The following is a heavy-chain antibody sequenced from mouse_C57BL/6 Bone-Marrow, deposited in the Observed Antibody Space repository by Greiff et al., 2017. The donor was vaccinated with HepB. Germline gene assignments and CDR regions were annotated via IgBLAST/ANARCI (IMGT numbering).Heavy chain of an antibody. CDR1: GFTFSDYY. J-gene: IGHJ1*03. CDR2: INYDGSST. Sequence: DVMLVESEGGLVQPGSSMKLSCTASGFTFSDYYMAWVRQVPEKGLEWVANINYDGSSTYYLDSLKSRFIISRDNAKNILYLQMSSLKSEDTATYYCARESPFYYYGSSYVWYFDVWGTGTTVTVSS. V-gene: IGHV5-16*01. CDR3: ARESPFYYYGSSYVWYFDV. D-gene: IGHD1-1*01.